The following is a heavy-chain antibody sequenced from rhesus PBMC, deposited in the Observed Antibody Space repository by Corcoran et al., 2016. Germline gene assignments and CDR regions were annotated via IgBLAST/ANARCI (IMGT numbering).Heavy chain of an antibody. CDR2: ILPRDSDS. CDR1: GYSFTSHW. J-gene: IGHJ6*01. CDR3: AKGDDGLDS. V-gene: IGHV5-20*01. Sequence: EVQLEQSGAEVKRPGESLKISCKTSGYSFTSHWINWVRQMPGKGLEWIGAILPRDSDSRYDPSFQGQVTISADKSIHTAYMQWSRLKAADTATYYCAKGDDGLDSWGQGVVVTVSS.